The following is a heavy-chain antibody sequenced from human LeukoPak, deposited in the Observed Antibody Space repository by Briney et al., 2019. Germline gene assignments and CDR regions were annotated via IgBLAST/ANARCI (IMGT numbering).Heavy chain of an antibody. CDR3: ARAVLSGAKGGFDY. J-gene: IGHJ4*02. Sequence: GGSLRLSCAASAFTFSSYSMNWVRQAPGKGLEWVSSISSGSDYIYYADSVKGRFTISRDNAKNSLFLQMNSLRAEDTAVYYCARAVLSGAKGGFDYWGQGTLVTVSS. V-gene: IGHV3-21*01. CDR1: AFTFSSYS. D-gene: IGHD3-10*01. CDR2: ISSGSDYI.